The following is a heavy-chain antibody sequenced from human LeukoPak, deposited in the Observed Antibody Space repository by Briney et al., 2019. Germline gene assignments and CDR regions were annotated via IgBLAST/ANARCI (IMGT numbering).Heavy chain of an antibody. CDR2: IYSGGST. CDR1: GFTFSHYA. D-gene: IGHD3-22*01. J-gene: IGHJ4*02. V-gene: IGHV3-66*01. Sequence: GGSLRLSCAASGFTFSHYALHWVRQAPGKGLEWVSVIYSGGSTYYADSVKGRFTISRDNSKNTLYLQMNSLRAEDTAVYYCARLKAYDSSGYPFDYWGQGTLVTVSS. CDR3: ARLKAYDSSGYPFDY.